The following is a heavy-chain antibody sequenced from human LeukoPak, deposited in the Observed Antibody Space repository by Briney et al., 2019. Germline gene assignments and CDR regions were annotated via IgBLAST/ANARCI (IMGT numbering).Heavy chain of an antibody. Sequence: SETLPLTCAVYGGSFTGYYWSWIRQAPGKGLEWIGEINHSGGTNYNPSLKSRVTISVDTSKNHFSLKLSSVTAADTAVYYCAVTAYTYGPPMGTWGQGTLVTVSS. J-gene: IGHJ5*02. D-gene: IGHD5-18*01. V-gene: IGHV4-34*01. CDR2: INHSGGT. CDR3: AVTAYTYGPPMGT. CDR1: GGSFTGYY.